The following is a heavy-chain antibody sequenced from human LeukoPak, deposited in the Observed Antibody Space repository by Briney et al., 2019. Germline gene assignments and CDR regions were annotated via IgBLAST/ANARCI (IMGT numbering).Heavy chain of an antibody. CDR1: GYTFTSYD. V-gene: IGHV1-8*01. J-gene: IGHJ4*02. Sequence: ASVEVSCKASGYTFTSYDINWVRQATGQGLEWMGWMNPNSGNTGYAQKFQGRVTMTRNTSISTAYMELSSLRSEDTAVYYCARTGGGYSSGTTYYFDYWGQGTLVTVSS. D-gene: IGHD6-19*01. CDR3: ARTGGGYSSGTTYYFDY. CDR2: MNPNSGNT.